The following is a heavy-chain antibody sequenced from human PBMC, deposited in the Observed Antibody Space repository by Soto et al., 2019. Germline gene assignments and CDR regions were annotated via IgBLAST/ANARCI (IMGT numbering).Heavy chain of an antibody. CDR2: IKQDGSEK. D-gene: IGHD3-10*01. CDR1: GFTFSNYW. Sequence: GGSLRLSCAASGFTFSNYWMSWVRQAPGKGLEWVANIKQDGSEKYYVDSVKGRFTISRDNAKNSLYLQMNSLRAEDTAVFYCARDYNRPDTFDIWGQGTMVIVSS. J-gene: IGHJ3*02. CDR3: ARDYNRPDTFDI. V-gene: IGHV3-7*04.